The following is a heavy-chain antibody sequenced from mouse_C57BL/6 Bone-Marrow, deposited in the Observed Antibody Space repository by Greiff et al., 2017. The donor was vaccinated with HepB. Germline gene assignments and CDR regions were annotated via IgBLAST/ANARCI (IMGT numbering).Heavy chain of an antibody. CDR1: GFTFSSYA. CDR3: ARDGSYGSSYGYFDV. V-gene: IGHV5-4*01. Sequence: EVKLMESGGGLVKPGGSLKLSCAASGFTFSSYAMSWVRQTPEKRLEWVATISDGGSYTYYPDNVKGRFTISRDNAKNNLYLQMSHLKSEDTAMYYCARDGSYGSSYGYFDVWGTGTTVTVSS. CDR2: ISDGGSYT. D-gene: IGHD1-1*01. J-gene: IGHJ1*03.